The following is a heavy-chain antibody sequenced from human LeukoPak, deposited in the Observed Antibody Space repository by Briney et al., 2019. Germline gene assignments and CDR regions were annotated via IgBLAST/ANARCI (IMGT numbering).Heavy chain of an antibody. V-gene: IGHV4-30-4*08. D-gene: IGHD2-2*01. Sequence: KPSETLSLTCTVSGGSISSGDYYWSWIRQPPGKGLESIGYIYYSGSTYYNPSLKSRVTISVDTSKNQFSLKLSSVTAADTAVYYCASLYCSSTSCYPDYWGQGTLVTVSS. CDR2: IYYSGST. J-gene: IGHJ4*02. CDR1: GGSISSGDYY. CDR3: ASLYCSSTSCYPDY.